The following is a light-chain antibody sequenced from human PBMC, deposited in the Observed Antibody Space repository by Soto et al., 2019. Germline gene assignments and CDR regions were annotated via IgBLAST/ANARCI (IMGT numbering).Light chain of an antibody. CDR3: QQYGSSPLT. V-gene: IGKV3-20*01. J-gene: IGKJ4*01. CDR1: QSVTRSY. CDR2: GES. Sequence: ELVMTQSPGTLSLSPGERATLACRAGQSVTRSYLAGYKQKPGHAPRLLIYGESRRANGIPDRFSGSGSGTDFTLTISRLEPEDFAVYYCQQYGSSPLTFGGGTKVEIK.